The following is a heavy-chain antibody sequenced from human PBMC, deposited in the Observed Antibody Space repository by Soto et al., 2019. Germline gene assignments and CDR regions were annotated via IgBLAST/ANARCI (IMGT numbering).Heavy chain of an antibody. CDR3: AREYMRRIAARLSGGMDV. V-gene: IGHV1-69*01. J-gene: IGHJ6*02. CDR2: IIPIFGTA. CDR1: RGTFSSYA. Sequence: QVQLVQSGAEVKKPGSSVKVSCKASRGTFSSYAISWVRQAPGQGLEWMGGIIPIFGTANYAQKFQGRGTITADESTSTAYMELSSLRSEDTAVYYCAREYMRRIAARLSGGMDVWGQGTTVTVSS. D-gene: IGHD6-6*01.